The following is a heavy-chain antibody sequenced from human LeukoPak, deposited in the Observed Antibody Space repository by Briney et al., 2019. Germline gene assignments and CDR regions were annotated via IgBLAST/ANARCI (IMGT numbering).Heavy chain of an antibody. V-gene: IGHV3-15*01. Sequence: GGSLRLSCEASGFTLSNAWMSWVRQAPGKGLEWVGRIKSKTDGGTTDSATPVIGRFTISRDDSKYTLFLHMSRLKTENTAVYYCASYYDFWSGYFYYWGQGTLVTVSS. D-gene: IGHD3-3*01. J-gene: IGHJ4*02. CDR3: ASYYDFWSGYFYY. CDR1: GFTLSNAW. CDR2: IKSKTDGGTT.